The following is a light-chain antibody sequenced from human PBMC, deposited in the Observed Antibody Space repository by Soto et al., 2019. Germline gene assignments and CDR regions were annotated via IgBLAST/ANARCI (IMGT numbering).Light chain of an antibody. J-gene: IGKJ1*01. CDR3: QHYSTGLWT. V-gene: IGKV3-15*01. CDR2: GAS. CDR1: QSVSTK. Sequence: EIVMTQSPATLSVSPGERATLSCRASQSVSTKLAWYQQKPGQGPRLLIYGASTRATGIPARFSGSGSGTEFTLTSTSLQSEDFALYYCQHYSTGLWTFGQGTKVEIK.